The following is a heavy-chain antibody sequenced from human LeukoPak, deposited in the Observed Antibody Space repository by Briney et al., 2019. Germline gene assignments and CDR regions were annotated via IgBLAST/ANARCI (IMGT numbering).Heavy chain of an antibody. CDR3: ARVHDTTGYYHYFDS. CDR1: GFTFSTYP. D-gene: IGHD3-9*01. V-gene: IGHV3-30*14. J-gene: IGHJ4*02. CDR2: ISHHGSNE. Sequence: GGSLRLSCEASGFTFSTYPMQWVRQAPDKGLEWVAMISHHGSNEYYADSVKGRFTISRDNSKGTVYLQMNNPRVEDTAIYYCARVHDTTGYYHYFDSWGQGTLVTVSS.